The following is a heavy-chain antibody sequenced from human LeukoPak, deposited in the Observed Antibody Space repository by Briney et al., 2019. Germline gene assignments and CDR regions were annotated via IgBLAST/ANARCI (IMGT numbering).Heavy chain of an antibody. CDR2: ISGSGGST. D-gene: IGHD2-2*02. V-gene: IGHV3-23*01. J-gene: IGHJ3*02. CDR3: AKRYCSSTSCYTDHAPHHDAFDI. Sequence: GGSLRLSCAASGFTFSSYAMIGVPQAPGKGLEWVSAISGSGGSTYYADSVKGRFTISRDNSKNTLYLQMNSLRAEDTAVYYCAKRYCSSTSCYTDHAPHHDAFDIWGQGTMVTVSS. CDR1: GFTFSSYA.